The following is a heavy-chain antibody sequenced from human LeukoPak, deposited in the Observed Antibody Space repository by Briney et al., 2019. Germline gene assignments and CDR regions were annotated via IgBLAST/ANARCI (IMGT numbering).Heavy chain of an antibody. CDR1: GFTFDDYA. CDR3: AKDGSVLPNAFDI. Sequence: GGSLRLSCAASGFTFDDYAMHWVRQAPGKGLEWVSLVSGDGGSTYYADSVKGRFTISRDNSKSTLFLQMNSLRAEDTAVYYCAKDGSVLPNAFDIWGQGTMATVSS. J-gene: IGHJ3*02. CDR2: VSGDGGST. V-gene: IGHV3-43*02. D-gene: IGHD2/OR15-2a*01.